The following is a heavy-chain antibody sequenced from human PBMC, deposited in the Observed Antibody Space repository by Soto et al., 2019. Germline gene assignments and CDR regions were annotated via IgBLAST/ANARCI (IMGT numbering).Heavy chain of an antibody. J-gene: IGHJ6*03. D-gene: IGHD3-9*01. CDR2: IRGSGGST. Sequence: GGSLRLSCAASGFTFSSYAMSWVRQAPGKGLEWVSAIRGSGGSTYYADSVKGRFTISRDNSKNTLYLQMNSLRAEDTAVYYWAKDGRNRYYGILTGYYKDYWDVGGKGTRVIVSS. CDR3: AKDGRNRYYGILTGYYKDYWDV. V-gene: IGHV3-23*01. CDR1: GFTFSSYA.